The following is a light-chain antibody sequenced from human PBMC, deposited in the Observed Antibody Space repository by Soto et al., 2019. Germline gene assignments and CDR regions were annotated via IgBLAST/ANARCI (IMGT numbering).Light chain of an antibody. CDR2: EVS. Sequence: QSALTQPPSASGSPGQSVTISCTGISSDVGHYNYVSWYQQHPGKAPKLMIYEVSKRPSGVPDRFSGSKSGNTASLTVSRLQAEDEADYYCSSYAGGNRVFGTGIKLTVL. J-gene: IGLJ1*01. CDR1: SSDVGHYNY. V-gene: IGLV2-8*01. CDR3: SSYAGGNRV.